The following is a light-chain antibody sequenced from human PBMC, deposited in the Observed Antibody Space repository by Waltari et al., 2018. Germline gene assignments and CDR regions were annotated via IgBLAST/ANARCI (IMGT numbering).Light chain of an antibody. CDR1: QAIGNR. J-gene: IGKJ2*02. CDR3: LQYHAFPCT. Sequence: DIKMTQSPSLMSPTAGDRASFTGLASQAIGNRLAWFQHNPGAVSQRLVFSAVSLQSGVPSRFRGTASVTEFTLTISRLQPEDFATYYCLQYHAFPCTFGQGTKLEMK. V-gene: IGKV1-17*03. CDR2: SAV.